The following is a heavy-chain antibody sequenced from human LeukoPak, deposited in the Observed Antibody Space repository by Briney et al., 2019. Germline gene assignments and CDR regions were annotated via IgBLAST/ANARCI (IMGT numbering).Heavy chain of an antibody. Sequence: SGGSLRLSCEVSGFTFSTYGMSWVRQAPGKGLEWVSAITGSGGSTYYADSVKGRFTISRDNSKNTLYLQMNSLRAEDTAVYYCAKVLHEVPLLGFDAFDIWGQGTMVTVSS. CDR1: GFTFSTYG. D-gene: IGHD2-15*01. J-gene: IGHJ3*02. CDR2: ITGSGGST. V-gene: IGHV3-23*01. CDR3: AKVLHEVPLLGFDAFDI.